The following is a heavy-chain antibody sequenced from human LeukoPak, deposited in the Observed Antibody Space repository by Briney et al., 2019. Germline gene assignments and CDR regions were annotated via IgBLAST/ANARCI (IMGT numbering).Heavy chain of an antibody. CDR2: INPNSGAT. Sequence: GASVKVSCKASGYTFRGYYMHWVRQAPGQGLEWMGWINPNSGATNYAQTLQGRVTMTRDTSISIVYMELSRLRTDDTAVYYCARALRYHDSSGYYAYWGQGTLVTVSS. CDR3: ARALRYHDSSGYYAY. V-gene: IGHV1-2*02. D-gene: IGHD3-22*01. CDR1: GYTFRGYY. J-gene: IGHJ4*02.